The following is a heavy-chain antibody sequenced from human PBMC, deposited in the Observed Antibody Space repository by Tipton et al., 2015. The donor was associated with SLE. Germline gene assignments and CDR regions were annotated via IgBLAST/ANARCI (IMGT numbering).Heavy chain of an antibody. CDR1: GGSISSSSYY. V-gene: IGHV4-39*07. Sequence: TLSLTCTVSGGSISSSSYYWGWIRQPPGKGLEWIGSIYYSGSTYYNPSLKSRVTISVDTSKNQFSLKLSSVTAADTAVYYCARQEDCTGGVCSIGYWGQGTLVTVSS. CDR2: IYYSGST. D-gene: IGHD2-8*02. CDR3: ARQEDCTGGVCSIGY. J-gene: IGHJ4*02.